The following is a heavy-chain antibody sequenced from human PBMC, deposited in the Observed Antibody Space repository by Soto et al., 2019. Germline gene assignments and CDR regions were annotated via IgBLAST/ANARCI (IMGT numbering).Heavy chain of an antibody. V-gene: IGHV3-43*01. D-gene: IGHD6-19*01. J-gene: IGHJ6*04. CDR3: EKDLSQKRWRPPYYYYGMDV. Sequence: EVQLVESGGVVVQPGGSLRLSCAASGFTFDDYTMHWVRQAPGKGLEWVSLISWDGGSTYYADSVKCRFTISRDNSKNSLYLKMNSRKTEHPPLYYCEKDLSQKRWRPPYYYYGMDVWAKGTPVPVSS. CDR2: ISWDGGST. CDR1: GFTFDDYT.